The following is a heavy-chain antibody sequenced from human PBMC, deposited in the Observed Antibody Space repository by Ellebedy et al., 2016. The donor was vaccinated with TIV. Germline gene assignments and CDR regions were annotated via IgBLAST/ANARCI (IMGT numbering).Heavy chain of an antibody. V-gene: IGHV3-23*01. D-gene: IGHD2-15*01. J-gene: IGHJ4*02. CDR1: GFTFSNYA. Sequence: GESLKISCAASGFTFSNYAMSWVRQAPGKGLEWVSALSASGGTTYYADSMKGRFTVSRDNSKNTLYLQMNSLSAEDTAVYYCAKLGAIFVVAAATLDFWGQGTLVAVSS. CDR3: AKLGAIFVVAAATLDF. CDR2: LSASGGTT.